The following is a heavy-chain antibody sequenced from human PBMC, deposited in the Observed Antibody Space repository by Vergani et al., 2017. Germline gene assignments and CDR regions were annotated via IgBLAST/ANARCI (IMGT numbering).Heavy chain of an antibody. CDR3: ARYRTHYGDYYYYGMDV. D-gene: IGHD4-17*01. V-gene: IGHV1-69*12. CDR2: IIPIFGTA. Sequence: VQLVQSGAEVRKPGASVTVSCTASGYIFKNYYIHWLRQAPGQGLEWMGGIIPIFGTANYAQKFQGRVTITADESTSTAYMELSSLRSEDTAVYYCARYRTHYGDYYYYGMDVWGQGTTVTVSS. J-gene: IGHJ6*02. CDR1: GYIFKNYY.